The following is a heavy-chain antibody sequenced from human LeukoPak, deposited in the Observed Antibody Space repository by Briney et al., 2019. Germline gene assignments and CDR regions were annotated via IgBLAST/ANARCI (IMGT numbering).Heavy chain of an antibody. CDR1: GGSFSGYY. Sequence: SETLSLTCAVYGGSFSGYYWGWIRQPPGKGLEWIGSIYHSGSTYYNPSLKSRVTISVDTSKNQFSLKLSSVTAADTAVYYCARDRTGGSRERETEFDYWGQGTLVTVSS. V-gene: IGHV4-34*01. D-gene: IGHD1-26*01. CDR3: ARDRTGGSRERETEFDY. CDR2: IYHSGST. J-gene: IGHJ4*02.